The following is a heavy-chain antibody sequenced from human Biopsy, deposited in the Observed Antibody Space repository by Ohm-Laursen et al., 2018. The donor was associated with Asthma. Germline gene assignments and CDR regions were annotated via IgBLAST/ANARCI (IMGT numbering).Heavy chain of an antibody. V-gene: IGHV1-18*01. D-gene: IGHD3-10*01. J-gene: IGHJ6*02. CDR1: GYTFNSAG. CDR2: ISVYNGNT. Sequence: ASVKVSCKTSGYTFNSAGITWARQAPGQGLEWMRWISVYNGNTKVAQKLQDRVTMITDTSTSTAYMELRGLRSDDTAVYFCARAVDYSHYYGIDVWGQGTTVTVS. CDR3: ARAVDYSHYYGIDV.